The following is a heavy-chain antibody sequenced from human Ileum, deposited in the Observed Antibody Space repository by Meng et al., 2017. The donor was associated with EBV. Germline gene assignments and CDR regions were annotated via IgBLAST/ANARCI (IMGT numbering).Heavy chain of an antibody. V-gene: IGHV4-30-4*01. D-gene: IGHD6-13*01. Sequence: QVQLQESGPGLVKPSQXLSLTCAVSGYSISDGGFYWSWIRQPPGRGLEWIGYIYYRGTTYYNPSLKSRVTMSVDTSKNQFSLNLSSVTAADTAVYYCARVSSWIINARPNFFDPWGQGTLVTVAS. CDR2: IYYRGTT. CDR1: GYSISDGGFY. J-gene: IGHJ5*02. CDR3: ARVSSWIINARPNFFDP.